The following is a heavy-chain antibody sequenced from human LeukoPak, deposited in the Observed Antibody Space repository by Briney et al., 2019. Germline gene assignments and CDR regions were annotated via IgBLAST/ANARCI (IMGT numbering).Heavy chain of an antibody. D-gene: IGHD3-22*01. CDR2: ISSNGGST. V-gene: IGHV3-64D*09. CDR1: GFTFSSYA. J-gene: IGHJ4*02. Sequence: AGGSLRLSCSASGFTFSSYAMHWARQAPGKGLEYVSAISSNGGSTYYADSVKGRFTISRDNSKNTLYLQMSSLRAEDAAVYYCVKDTEGNYYDGYFDYWGQGTLVTVSS. CDR3: VKDTEGNYYDGYFDY.